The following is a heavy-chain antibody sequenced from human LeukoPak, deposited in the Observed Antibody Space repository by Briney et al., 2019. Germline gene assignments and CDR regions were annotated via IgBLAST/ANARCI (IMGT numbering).Heavy chain of an antibody. CDR1: GFSFSNVW. V-gene: IGHV3-15*01. J-gene: IGHJ4*02. Sequence: KSGGSLRLSCAASGFSFSNVWMSWVRQAPGKGLEWVGRIKSQADGGTADYAAPVKGRLTLSREDSKTTLYLQMNSLKIEDTAVYYCTTHPSYSGYVGDYWGQGTLVTVSS. CDR3: TTHPSYSGYVGDY. CDR2: IKSQADGGTA. D-gene: IGHD5-12*01.